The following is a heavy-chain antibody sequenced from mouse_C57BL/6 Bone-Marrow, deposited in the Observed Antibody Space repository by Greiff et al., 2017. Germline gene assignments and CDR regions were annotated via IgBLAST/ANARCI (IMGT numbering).Heavy chain of an antibody. Sequence: QVQLQQPGAELVKPGASVKMSCKASGYTFTSYWITWVKQRPGQGLEWIGDIYPGSGSTNYNEKFKSKATLTVDTSSSTAYMQLSSLTSEDAAVDYCAGGDYDCYAMDYWGQGTTVTVSS. J-gene: IGHJ4*01. CDR2: IYPGSGST. D-gene: IGHD1-1*02. V-gene: IGHV1-55*01. CDR1: GYTFTSYW. CDR3: AGGDYDCYAMDY.